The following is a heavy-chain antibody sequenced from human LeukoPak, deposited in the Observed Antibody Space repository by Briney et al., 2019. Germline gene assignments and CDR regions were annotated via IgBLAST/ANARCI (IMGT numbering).Heavy chain of an antibody. CDR3: ARSPYYYDSRGRYFDY. J-gene: IGHJ4*02. D-gene: IGHD3-22*01. CDR1: GYTFTSYY. CDR2: INPSGGST. Sequence: ASVKVSCXASGYTFTSYYMHWVRQAPGQGLEWMGIINPSGGSTSYAQKFQGRVTMTRDTSTSTVYMELSSLRSEDTAVYYCARSPYYYDSRGRYFDYWGQGTLVTVSS. V-gene: IGHV1-46*01.